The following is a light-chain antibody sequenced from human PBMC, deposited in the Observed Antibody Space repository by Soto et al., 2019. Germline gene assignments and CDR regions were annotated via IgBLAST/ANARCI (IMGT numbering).Light chain of an antibody. CDR2: DAY. V-gene: IGKV3-11*01. CDR3: QQRSHWQLT. Sequence: EIVLTQSPATLSLSPGERATLSCRASQSVSRYLDWYPQKPGKAPRLLIYDAYNRATGIPARFSGSGSGTDFTLTTSPLQAADSPVFYGQQRSHWQLTCGGRTEV. J-gene: IGKJ4*01. CDR1: QSVSRY.